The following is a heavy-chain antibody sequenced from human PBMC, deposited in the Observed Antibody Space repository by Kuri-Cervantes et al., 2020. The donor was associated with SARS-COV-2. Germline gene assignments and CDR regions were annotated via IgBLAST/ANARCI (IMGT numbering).Heavy chain of an antibody. CDR1: GFTFSSYS. CDR3: AKGRYYSDV. Sequence: GESLKISCAASGFTFSSYSMNWVRQAPGKGPEWVANIILDGSEKHYVDSVKGRFTISRDNAKNSLYLQMNSLRAEDTALYYCAKGRYYSDVWGTGTTVTVSS. V-gene: IGHV3-7*05. CDR2: IILDGSEK. J-gene: IGHJ6*04. D-gene: IGHD3-10*01.